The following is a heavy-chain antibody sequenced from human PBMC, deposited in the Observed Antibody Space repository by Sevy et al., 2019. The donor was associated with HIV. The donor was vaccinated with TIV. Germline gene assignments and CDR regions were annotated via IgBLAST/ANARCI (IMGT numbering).Heavy chain of an antibody. J-gene: IGHJ4*02. CDR2: TRNKADGYTT. D-gene: IGHD6-13*01. CDR1: GFTFSDHY. CDR3: ATHSGIAAAGRVFDY. Sequence: GGCLRLSCVASGFTFSDHYMEWVRQAPGKGLEWIGRTRNKADGYTTEYAASVKGRFTISRDDSKNSLYVQMNSLKTEDTAVSSCATHSGIAAAGRVFDYWGQGTLVTVSS. V-gene: IGHV3-72*01.